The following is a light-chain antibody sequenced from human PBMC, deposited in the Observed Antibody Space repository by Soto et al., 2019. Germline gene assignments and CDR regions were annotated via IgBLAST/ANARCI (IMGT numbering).Light chain of an antibody. CDR2: GAS. CDR1: QSVSNSY. CDR3: QQYNNWPPIT. V-gene: IGKV3-15*01. Sequence: ESVLSQSPGTLSLSPGERATLSCRASQSVSNSYLAWYQQKPGQTPRLLIYGASTRATGIPARFSGSGSGTEFTLTISSLQSEDFAVYYCQQYNNWPPITFGQGTRLEIK. J-gene: IGKJ5*01.